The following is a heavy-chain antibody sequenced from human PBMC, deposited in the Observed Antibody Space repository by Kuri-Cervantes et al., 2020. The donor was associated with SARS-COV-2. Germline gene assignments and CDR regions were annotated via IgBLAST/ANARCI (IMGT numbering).Heavy chain of an antibody. CDR1: GGTFSSYA. D-gene: IGHD6-13*01. J-gene: IGHJ4*02. CDR3: AREQQQLVYE. Sequence: GGSLRLSCKASGGTFSSYAISWVRQAPGQGLEWMGGIISMLGITNYAQKLQGRVTMTTDTSTSTAYMELRSLRSDDTAVYYCAREQQQLVYEWGQGTRVTVSS. CDR2: IISMLGIT. V-gene: IGHV1-69*10.